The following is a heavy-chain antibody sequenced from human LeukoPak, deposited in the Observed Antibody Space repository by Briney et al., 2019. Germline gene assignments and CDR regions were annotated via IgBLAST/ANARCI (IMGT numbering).Heavy chain of an antibody. CDR1: GFTFNNYG. CDR2: ISYDGRNI. V-gene: IGHV3-30*18. J-gene: IGHJ4*02. Sequence: GKSLRLSCAASGFTFNNYGMHWVRQAPGKGLEWVAVISYDGRNIHYPDSVKGRFTISRDISTDTLWLQMDSPRTEDTAVYYCAKGPLGGTAAAIDYWGQGTLVTVSS. D-gene: IGHD2-2*01. CDR3: AKGPLGGTAAAIDY.